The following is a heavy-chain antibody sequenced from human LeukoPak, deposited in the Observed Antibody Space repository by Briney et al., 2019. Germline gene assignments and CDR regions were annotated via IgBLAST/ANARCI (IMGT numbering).Heavy chain of an antibody. CDR2: IIPIFGTA. CDR1: GGTFSSYA. Sequence: GASVTVSCKASGGTFSSYAISWVRQAPGQGLEWMGGIIPIFGTANYAQKFQGRVTITADESTSTAYMELSSLRSEDTAVYYCATGSPGAFDIWGQGTMVTVSS. V-gene: IGHV1-69*01. J-gene: IGHJ3*02. D-gene: IGHD3-10*01. CDR3: ATGSPGAFDI.